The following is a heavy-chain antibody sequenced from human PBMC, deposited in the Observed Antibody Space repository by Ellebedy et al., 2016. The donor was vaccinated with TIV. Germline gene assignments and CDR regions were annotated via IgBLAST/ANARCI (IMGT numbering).Heavy chain of an antibody. J-gene: IGHJ4*02. CDR1: GFTFSDYY. D-gene: IGHD4-17*01. Sequence: GESLKISCAASGFTFSDYYMSWIRQAPGKGLEWVSYISSSGSTIYYADSVKGRFTISRDNAKNSLYLQMNSLRAEDTAVYYCARDEGYGDYQDYWGQGTLVTVSS. CDR3: ARDEGYGDYQDY. CDR2: ISSSGSTI. V-gene: IGHV3-11*01.